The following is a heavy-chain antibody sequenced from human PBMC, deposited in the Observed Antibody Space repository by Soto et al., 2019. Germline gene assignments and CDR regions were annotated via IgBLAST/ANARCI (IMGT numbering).Heavy chain of an antibody. CDR3: ARVWATVTNWFDP. Sequence: QVQLQESGPGLVKPSGTLSLTCAVSGGSISSSNWWSWVRQPPGKGLEWIGEIYHSGSTNYNPSLKSGAPISVEKSKTQFSLKLSSVTAADTAVYYCARVWATVTNWFDPWGQVTLVTVSS. J-gene: IGHJ5*02. V-gene: IGHV4-4*02. CDR1: GGSISSSNW. CDR2: IYHSGST. D-gene: IGHD4-17*01.